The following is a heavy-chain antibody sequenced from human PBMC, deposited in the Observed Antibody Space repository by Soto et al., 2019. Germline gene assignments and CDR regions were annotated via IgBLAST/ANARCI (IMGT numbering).Heavy chain of an antibody. CDR3: AKDLLSPRITIFGVVTPLYYYYGMDV. V-gene: IGHV3-30*18. Sequence: QVQLVESGGGVVQPGRSLRLSCAASGFTFSSYGMHWVRQAPGKGLEWVAVISYDGSNKYYADSVKGRFTISRDKSKNTLYLQMNNLRAEDTAVYYCAKDLLSPRITIFGVVTPLYYYYGMDVWGQGTTVTVSS. J-gene: IGHJ6*02. CDR2: ISYDGSNK. CDR1: GFTFSSYG. D-gene: IGHD3-3*01.